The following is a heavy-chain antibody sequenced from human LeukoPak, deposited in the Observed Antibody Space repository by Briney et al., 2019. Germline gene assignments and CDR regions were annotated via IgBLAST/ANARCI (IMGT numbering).Heavy chain of an antibody. CDR1: GFTFSSYS. D-gene: IGHD3-16*02. CDR3: ARASQLTCCAFDI. CDR2: ISSSSSSYI. J-gene: IGHJ3*02. Sequence: PGGSLRLSCAASGFTFSSYSMNWVRQAPGKGLEWVSSISSSSSSYIYYADSVKGRFTISRDNAKNSLYLQMNSLRAEDTAVYYCARASQLTCCAFDIWGQGTMVTVSS. V-gene: IGHV3-21*01.